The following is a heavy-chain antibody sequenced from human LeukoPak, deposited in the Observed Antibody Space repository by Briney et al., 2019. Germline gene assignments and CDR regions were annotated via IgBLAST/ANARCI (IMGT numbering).Heavy chain of an antibody. J-gene: IGHJ4*02. CDR3: AKVGPGYDRSGYYDN. V-gene: IGHV3-23*01. D-gene: IGHD3-22*01. Sequence: GGSLRLSCAASGFTFSSYVMTWVRQAPGRGLEWVSGISGSAGNTYYADSVKGRFTISRDNSKNTLDLQMNSLRAEDTAEYYCAKVGPGYDRSGYYDNWGQGTLVTVSS. CDR2: ISGSAGNT. CDR1: GFTFSSYV.